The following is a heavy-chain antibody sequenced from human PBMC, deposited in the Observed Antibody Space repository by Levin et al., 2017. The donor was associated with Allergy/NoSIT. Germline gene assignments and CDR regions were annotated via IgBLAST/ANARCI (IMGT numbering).Heavy chain of an antibody. D-gene: IGHD2-15*01. J-gene: IGHJ4*02. CDR2: ISSSSSTI. Sequence: GGSLRLSCAASGFTFSSYSMNWVRQAPGKGLEWVSYISSSSSTIYYADSVKGRFTISRDNAKNSLYLQMNSLRDEDTAVYYCARDRGYCSGGSCYPVFDYWGQGTLVTVSS. V-gene: IGHV3-48*02. CDR3: ARDRGYCSGGSCYPVFDY. CDR1: GFTFSSYS.